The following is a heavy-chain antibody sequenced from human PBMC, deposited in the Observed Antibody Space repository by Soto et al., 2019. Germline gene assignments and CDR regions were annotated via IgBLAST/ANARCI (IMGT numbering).Heavy chain of an antibody. V-gene: IGHV1-2*02. D-gene: IGHD2-2*02. CDR1: GCTFTGYY. CDR2: INPNSGGT. J-gene: IGHJ6*02. Sequence: ASVKVSCKASGCTFTGYYMHWVRQAPGQGLEWMGWINPNSGGTNYAQKFQGRVTMTRDTSISTAYMELSRLRSDDTAVYYCNSRGYCSSPSCYTAYAGMDVWGQGTTVTVSS. CDR3: NSRGYCSSPSCYTAYAGMDV.